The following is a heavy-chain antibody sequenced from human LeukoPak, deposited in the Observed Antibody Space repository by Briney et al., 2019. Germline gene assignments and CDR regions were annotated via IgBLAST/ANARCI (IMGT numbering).Heavy chain of an antibody. CDR1: GAYISNYF. J-gene: IGHJ6*02. D-gene: IGHD2-21*02. Sequence: SETLSLTCTVSGAYISNYFWSWFRLPPGKGLEWIGFIYYGGRSNSNPSLKSRVTISIDTSTNQFSLRMRSVTAADTAVYYCANSCPAVGDCYTYYYSGRDVWSQGTTVTVSS. CDR2: IYYGGRS. V-gene: IGHV4-59*08. CDR3: ANSCPAVGDCYTYYYSGRDV.